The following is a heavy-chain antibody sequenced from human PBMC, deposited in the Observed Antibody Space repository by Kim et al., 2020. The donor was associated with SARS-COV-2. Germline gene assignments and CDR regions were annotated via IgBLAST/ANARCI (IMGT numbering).Heavy chain of an antibody. J-gene: IGHJ4*02. CDR2: ISWNSGSI. CDR1: GFTFGDYA. Sequence: GGSLRLSCAASGFTFGDYAMHWVRQAPGKGLEWVSGISWNSGSIGYADSVKGRFTISRDNAKNSLYLQMNSLRAEDTALYYCAKDIQYYDFWSGQGGFDYWGQGTLVTVSS. CDR3: AKDIQYYDFWSGQGGFDY. V-gene: IGHV3-9*01. D-gene: IGHD3-3*01.